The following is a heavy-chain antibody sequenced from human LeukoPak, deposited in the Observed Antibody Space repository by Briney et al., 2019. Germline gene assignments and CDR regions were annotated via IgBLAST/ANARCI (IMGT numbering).Heavy chain of an antibody. J-gene: IGHJ4*02. V-gene: IGHV3-21*01. D-gene: IGHD2-2*01. Sequence: PGGSLRLSCAASGFTFSSYSINWVRQAPGKGLEWVSSISSSSSYIYYADSVKGRFTISRDNAKNSLYLQMNSLRAEDTAMYYCARDSPYCTSSDCCLDYWGQGTLVTVSS. CDR3: ARDSPYCTSSDCCLDY. CDR1: GFTFSSYS. CDR2: ISSSSSYI.